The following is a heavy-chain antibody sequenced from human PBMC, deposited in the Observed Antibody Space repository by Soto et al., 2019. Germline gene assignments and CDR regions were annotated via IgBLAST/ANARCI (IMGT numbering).Heavy chain of an antibody. J-gene: IGHJ3*02. V-gene: IGHV4-4*02. Sequence: SETLSLTCTVSNASISSRKWWTWVRQTPGKGLEWIGEIYHSGSINHNPSLKSRVTMSVDKSKNQFSLKMTSVTAAETGVYYCASKLGELLADAFDIWGQGIVVSVS. D-gene: IGHD3-10*01. CDR3: ASKLGELLADAFDI. CDR1: NASISSRKW. CDR2: IYHSGSI.